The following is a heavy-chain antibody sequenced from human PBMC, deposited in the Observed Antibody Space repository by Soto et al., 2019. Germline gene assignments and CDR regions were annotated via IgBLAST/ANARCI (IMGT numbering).Heavy chain of an antibody. D-gene: IGHD3-22*01. J-gene: IGHJ4*02. CDR1: GGSISSYY. CDR3: ARGAGSSGYYYFDY. Sequence: KTSETLSLTCTVSGGSISSYYWSWIRQPPGKGLEWIGYIYYSGSTNYNPSLKSRVTISVDTSKNQFSLKLSSVTAADTTVYYCARGAGSSGYYYFDYWGQGTLVTVSS. V-gene: IGHV4-59*01. CDR2: IYYSGST.